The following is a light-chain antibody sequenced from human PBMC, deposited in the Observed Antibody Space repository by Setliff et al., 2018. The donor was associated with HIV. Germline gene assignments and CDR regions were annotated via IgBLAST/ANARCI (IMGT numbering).Light chain of an antibody. Sequence: QSALTQPRSVSGSPGQSVTFSCTATSSDVGGYSFVSWYQQHPDKAPRLIIYDVDKRPSGVPDRFSGSKSGDTASLTISNLQSEDEADYYCCSYAGSPYVFGSGTKV. CDR2: DVD. J-gene: IGLJ1*01. CDR1: SSDVGGYSF. CDR3: CSYAGSPYV. V-gene: IGLV2-11*01.